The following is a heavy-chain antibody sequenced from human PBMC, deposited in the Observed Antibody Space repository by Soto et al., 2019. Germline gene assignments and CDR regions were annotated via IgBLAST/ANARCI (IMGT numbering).Heavy chain of an antibody. J-gene: IGHJ4*02. CDR1: GFTFSSYA. D-gene: IGHD5-12*01. CDR3: ARDFSMVIVAPGY. V-gene: IGHV3-33*01. Sequence: QVQLVESGGGVVQPGRSLRLSCAASGFTFSSYAMRWVRQAPGKGLEWVGFIWYDGSNTFCAESVKGRFTISRDNSKNTVYLQNNALRAEDTAVYYCARDFSMVIVAPGYWGQGTLVTVSS. CDR2: IWYDGSNT.